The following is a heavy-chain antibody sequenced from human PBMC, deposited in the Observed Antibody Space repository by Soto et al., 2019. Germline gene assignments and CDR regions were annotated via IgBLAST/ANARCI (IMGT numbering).Heavy chain of an antibody. J-gene: IGHJ4*02. D-gene: IGHD3-22*01. Sequence: GASVKVSCKASGGTFSTYAIDWVRQAPGQGLEWMGGIIPLFGTAKYAQNSQGRITITADESTNTAYMELRSLRSQDTAVYYCARGVHYDSSGYYYFYWGQGTQVTVSS. CDR2: IIPLFGTA. CDR3: ARGVHYDSSGYYYFY. V-gene: IGHV1-69*13. CDR1: GGTFSTYA.